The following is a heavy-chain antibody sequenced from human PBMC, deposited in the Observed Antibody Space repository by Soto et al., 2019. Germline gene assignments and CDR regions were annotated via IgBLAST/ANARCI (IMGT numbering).Heavy chain of an antibody. Sequence: GASVKVSCKASGYTFTSYGISWVRQAPGQGLEWMGWISAYNGNTNYAQKLQGRVTMTTDTSTSTAYMELRSLRSDDTAVYYCARDSLVLRYFDWIIETGLGVACMDVWGQGTTVTVSS. CDR3: ARDSLVLRYFDWIIETGLGVACMDV. CDR1: GYTFTSYG. J-gene: IGHJ6*02. V-gene: IGHV1-18*04. CDR2: ISAYNGNT. D-gene: IGHD3-9*01.